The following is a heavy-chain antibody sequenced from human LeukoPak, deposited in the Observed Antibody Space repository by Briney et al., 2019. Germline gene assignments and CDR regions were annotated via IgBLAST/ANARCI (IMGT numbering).Heavy chain of an antibody. CDR3: ARGGRHDYVAFDI. V-gene: IGHV4-39*07. CDR2: IYYSGST. J-gene: IGHJ3*02. Sequence: PSETLSLTCTVSGGSISSTNYYRGWIRQPPGKGLEWIGSIYYSGSTYYNPSLKSRVTISVDTSKNQFSLKLSSVTAADTAVYYCARGGRHDYVAFDIWGQGTMVTVSS. D-gene: IGHD4/OR15-4a*01. CDR1: GGSISSTNYY.